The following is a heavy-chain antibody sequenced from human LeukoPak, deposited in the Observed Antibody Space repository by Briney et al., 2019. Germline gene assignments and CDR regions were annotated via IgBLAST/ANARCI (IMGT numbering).Heavy chain of an antibody. CDR3: ARSIDEVVIIT. Sequence: PGGSLRLSCAASGFTLSNYWMSWVRQAPGKGLEWVANIKQDGSEKFYVDSVKGRFTISRDTATKSVHLQMNSLRAEDTAVYYCARSIDEVVIITWGQGTLVTVSS. J-gene: IGHJ4*02. D-gene: IGHD3-22*01. CDR2: IKQDGSEK. CDR1: GFTLSNYW. V-gene: IGHV3-7*01.